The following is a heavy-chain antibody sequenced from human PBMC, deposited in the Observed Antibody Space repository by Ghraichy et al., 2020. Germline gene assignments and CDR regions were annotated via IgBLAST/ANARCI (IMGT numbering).Heavy chain of an antibody. J-gene: IGHJ6*02. D-gene: IGHD2-2*01. CDR2: AGTTGDT. Sequence: ETLSLTCAASGFTFREYDMHWVRQVTGQGLEWVAVAGTTGDTYYPASVKGRSTLSREDAKNSLHLQMNSLGAGDTGVYYCARVRCCVPAAGKYGMDVWGQGTTVTVSS. V-gene: IGHV3-13*01. CDR3: ARVRCCVPAAGKYGMDV. CDR1: GFTFREYD.